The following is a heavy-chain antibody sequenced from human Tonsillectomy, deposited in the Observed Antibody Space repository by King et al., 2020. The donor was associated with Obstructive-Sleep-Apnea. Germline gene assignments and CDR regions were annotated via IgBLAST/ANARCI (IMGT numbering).Heavy chain of an antibody. Sequence: QVQLQESGPGLVKPSQTLSLTCIVSGGSISRDGYYWSWIRQHPGKGLGCVACTYLSGSTYYNPSLKSQVTISVDTSKNQLSLKLSSMTAADTAVYYCARGSPYYFDYWGQGTLVTVSS. J-gene: IGHJ4*02. CDR2: TYLSGST. D-gene: IGHD3-10*01. V-gene: IGHV4-31*01. CDR3: ARGSPYYFDY. CDR1: GGSISRDGYY.